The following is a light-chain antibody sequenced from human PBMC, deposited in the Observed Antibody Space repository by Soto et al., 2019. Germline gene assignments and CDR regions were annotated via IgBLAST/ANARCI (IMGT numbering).Light chain of an antibody. CDR1: SGDIGSYNR. V-gene: IGLV2-14*01. J-gene: IGLJ1*01. Sequence: QSALTQPASVSGSPGQSSTISFTGTSGDIGSYNRVSWYQQHPGKAPKLIIYEVTDRPSGVSNRFSGSKSGNTASLTISGLQAEDEAEYYCSSYTNINTRACVFGTGTKLTVL. CDR3: SSYTNINTRACV. CDR2: EVT.